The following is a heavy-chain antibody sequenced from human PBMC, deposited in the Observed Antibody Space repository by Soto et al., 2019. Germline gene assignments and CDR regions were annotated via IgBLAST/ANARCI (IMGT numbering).Heavy chain of an antibody. V-gene: IGHV3-33*01. CDR3: ARDGAAAGISWFDP. J-gene: IGHJ5*02. CDR1: GFTFSSYG. Sequence: PGGSLRLSCAASGFTFSSYGMHWVRQPPGKGLEWVAVIWYDGSDKYYADSVKGRFTISRDNSKNTLYLQMNSLRAEDTAVYYCARDGAAAGISWFDPWGQGTLVTVSS. CDR2: IWYDGSDK. D-gene: IGHD6-13*01.